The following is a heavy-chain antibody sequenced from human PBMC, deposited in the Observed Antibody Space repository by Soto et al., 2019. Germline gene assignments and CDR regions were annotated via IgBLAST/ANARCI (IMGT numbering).Heavy chain of an antibody. CDR2: IIPIFGTA. V-gene: IGHV1-69*13. CDR3: ARPIRRIIGAFDI. J-gene: IGHJ3*02. Sequence: SVQVSCKASGGTFSSYAISWVRQAPGQGLEWMGGIIPIFGTANYAQKFQGRVTITADESTSTAYMELSSLRSEDTAVYYCARPIRRIIGAFDIWGQGTMVTVSS. D-gene: IGHD2-15*01. CDR1: GGTFSSYA.